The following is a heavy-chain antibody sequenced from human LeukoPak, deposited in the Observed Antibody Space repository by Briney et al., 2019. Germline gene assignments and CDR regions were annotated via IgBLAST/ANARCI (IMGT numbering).Heavy chain of an antibody. CDR2: INHSGST. CDR1: GGPFSGYY. J-gene: IGHJ4*02. Sequence: SETLSLTCAVYGGPFSGYYWSWIRQPPGKGLEWIGEINHSGSTNYNPSLKSRVTISVDTSKNQFSLKLSSVTAADTAVYYCATKPTAMVLHFDYWGQGTLVTVSS. V-gene: IGHV4-34*01. CDR3: ATKPTAMVLHFDY. D-gene: IGHD5-18*01.